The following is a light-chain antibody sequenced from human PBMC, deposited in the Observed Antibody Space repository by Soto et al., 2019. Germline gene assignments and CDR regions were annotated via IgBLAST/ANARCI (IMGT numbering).Light chain of an antibody. CDR2: DGS. V-gene: IGLV2-14*02. CDR1: SNDVGTYNL. Sequence: QSDLTQPASVSGSPGQAITISCSGTSNDVGTYNLVSWYQQLPGKAPKLLIYDGSERPSGVSPRFSGSKSGNTASLTISGLQADDEANYYCSSYTSSNTPYVFGTGTKVTVL. CDR3: SSYTSSNTPYV. J-gene: IGLJ1*01.